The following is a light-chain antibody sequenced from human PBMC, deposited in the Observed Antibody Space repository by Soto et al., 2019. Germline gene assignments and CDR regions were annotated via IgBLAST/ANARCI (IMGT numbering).Light chain of an antibody. V-gene: IGKV3-15*01. Sequence: EIVLTQSPGTLSLSPGERATLLCRASQSVSSSYLAWYQQKPGQAPRLLIYGASTRATGIPARFSGSGSGAEFTLTISSLQSEDFAVYYCQQYNNWPPITFGQGTRLEIK. J-gene: IGKJ5*01. CDR2: GAS. CDR3: QQYNNWPPIT. CDR1: QSVSSSY.